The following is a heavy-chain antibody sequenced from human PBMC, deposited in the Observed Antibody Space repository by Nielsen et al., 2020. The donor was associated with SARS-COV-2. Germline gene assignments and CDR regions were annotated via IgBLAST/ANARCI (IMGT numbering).Heavy chain of an antibody. J-gene: IGHJ4*02. CDR2: FDPEDGET. CDR1: GYTFTSYY. D-gene: IGHD6-19*01. CDR3: AIGDYSSGWYHFDY. Sequence: ASVKVSCKASGYTFTSYYMHWVRQAPGKGLEWMGGFDPEDGETIYAQKFQGRVTMTEDTSTDTAYMELSSLRSEDTAVYYCAIGDYSSGWYHFDYWGQGTLVTVSS. V-gene: IGHV1-24*01.